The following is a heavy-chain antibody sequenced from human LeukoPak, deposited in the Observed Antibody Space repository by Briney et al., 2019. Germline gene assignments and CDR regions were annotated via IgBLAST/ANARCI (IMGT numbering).Heavy chain of an antibody. CDR3: ASGPDLWFGELP. CDR2: ISSSSSYI. CDR1: GFTFSSYS. D-gene: IGHD3-10*01. J-gene: IGHJ4*02. Sequence: GGSLRLSCAASGFTFSSYSMNWVRQAPGKGLEWVSSISSSSSYIYYADSVKGRFTISRDNAKNSLYLQMNSLRAEDTAVYYCASGPDLWFGELPRGQGTLVTVSS. V-gene: IGHV3-21*01.